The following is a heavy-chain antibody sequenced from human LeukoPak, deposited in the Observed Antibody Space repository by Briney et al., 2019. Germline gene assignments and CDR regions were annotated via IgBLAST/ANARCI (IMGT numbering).Heavy chain of an antibody. Sequence: PSETLSLTCTVSGYSISSGYYWGWIRQPPGKGLEWIGSIYHSGSTYYNPSLKSRVTISVDTSKNQFSLKLSSVTAADTAVYYCAREGGYSYGYGFDYWGQGTLVTVSS. D-gene: IGHD5-18*01. J-gene: IGHJ4*02. CDR2: IYHSGST. V-gene: IGHV4-38-2*02. CDR3: AREGGYSYGYGFDY. CDR1: GYSISSGYY.